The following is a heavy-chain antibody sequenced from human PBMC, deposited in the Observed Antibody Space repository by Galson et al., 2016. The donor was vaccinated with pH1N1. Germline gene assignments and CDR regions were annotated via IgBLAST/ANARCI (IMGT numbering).Heavy chain of an antibody. CDR2: IYISGST. V-gene: IGHV4-61*02. D-gene: IGHD6-19*01. CDR3: ARETLGVAGLDH. CDR1: GGSISTATYF. J-gene: IGHJ4*02. Sequence: TLSLTCTVSGGSISTATYFWSWIRQPAGKGLELIGRIYISGSTTYNPSLKSRVTISVDTSKNQLSLKLSSVTAADTAVYYCARETLGVAGLDHWGQGTLVTVSS.